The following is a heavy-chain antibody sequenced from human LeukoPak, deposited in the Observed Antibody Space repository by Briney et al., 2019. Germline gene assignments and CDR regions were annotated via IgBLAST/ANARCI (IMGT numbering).Heavy chain of an antibody. V-gene: IGHV3-64D*06. CDR1: GFSFSSFA. CDR2: ISSNGGST. CDR3: VKGRRYYGSGSYDPLDY. D-gene: IGHD3-10*01. Sequence: GGSLRLSCSASGFSFSSFAMHWVRQAPGKGLEYVSAISSNGGSTYYADSVKGRFTISRDNSKNTLYLQMSSLRAEDTAVYYCVKGRRYYGSGSYDPLDYWGQGTLVTVSS. J-gene: IGHJ4*02.